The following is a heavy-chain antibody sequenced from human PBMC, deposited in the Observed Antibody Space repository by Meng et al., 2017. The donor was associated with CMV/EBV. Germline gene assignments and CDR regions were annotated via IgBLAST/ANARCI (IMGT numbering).Heavy chain of an antibody. CDR3: ARAFIPYGSGSGDAFDI. J-gene: IGHJ3*02. CDR1: GFTFSNYA. V-gene: IGHV3-30*04. CDR2: ISYDGSNK. D-gene: IGHD3-10*01. Sequence: GESLKISCAASGFTFSNYAMHWVRQAPGKGLEWVAVISYDGSNKYYADSVKGRFTISRDNSKNTLYLQMNSLRAEDTAVYYCARAFIPYGSGSGDAFDIWGQGTMVTVSS.